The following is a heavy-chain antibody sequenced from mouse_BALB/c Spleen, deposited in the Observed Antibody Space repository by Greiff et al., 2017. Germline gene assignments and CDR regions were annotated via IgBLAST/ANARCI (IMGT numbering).Heavy chain of an antibody. CDR1: GFSLNSYG. D-gene: IGHD2-1*01. V-gene: IGHV2-9*02. CDR2: IWAGGST. J-gene: IGHJ3*01. CDR3: ARDKGGNYFWFAN. Sequence: VQLQESGPGLVAPSQSLYITCTVSGFSLNSYGVHWVRQPPGKGLEWLGVIWAGGSTKYNSALMSGLSISKDNSKSQVFLVMNSLQTDDTNMYNCARDKGGNYFWFANGGQGSVVTVSA.